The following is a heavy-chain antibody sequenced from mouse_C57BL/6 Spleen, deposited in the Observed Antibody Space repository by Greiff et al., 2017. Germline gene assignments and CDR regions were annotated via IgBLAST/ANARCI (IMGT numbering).Heavy chain of an antibody. CDR2: IDPSDSYT. Sequence: QVHVKQPGAELVRPGTSVKLSCKASGYTFTSYWMHWVKQRPGQGLEWIGVIDPSDSYTNYNQKFKGKATLTVDTSSSTAYMQLSSLTSEDSAVYYCAREGGAQATDFDYWGQGTTLTVSS. J-gene: IGHJ2*01. CDR3: AREGGAQATDFDY. D-gene: IGHD3-2*02. CDR1: GYTFTSYW. V-gene: IGHV1-59*01.